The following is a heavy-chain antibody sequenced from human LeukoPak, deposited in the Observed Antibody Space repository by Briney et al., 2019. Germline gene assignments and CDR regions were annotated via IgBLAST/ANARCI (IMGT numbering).Heavy chain of an antibody. D-gene: IGHD3-10*01. V-gene: IGHV3-30*18. CDR1: GFTVSSYG. CDR3: AKELLWFGELLLTPDY. J-gene: IGHJ4*02. Sequence: GGPLRLSCAASGFTVSSYGMHWVRQAPGKGLEWVAVISYDGSNKYYADSVKGRFTISRDNSKNTLYLQMNSLRAEDTAVYYCAKELLWFGELLLTPDYWGQGTLVTVSS. CDR2: ISYDGSNK.